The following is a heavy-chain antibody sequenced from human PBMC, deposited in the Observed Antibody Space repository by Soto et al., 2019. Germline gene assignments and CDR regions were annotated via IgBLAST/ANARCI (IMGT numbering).Heavy chain of an antibody. CDR2: IYYSGST. CDR1: GVSISGSRYY. Sequence: KTSETLSLTCTVSGVSISGSRYYWGWIRQPPGRGLEWIGNIYYSGSTFYTPALKSRVTRSVDTSKNQFSLNLNSVTAADTAVYYCARGGIPPSGYGIAYAMDVWGQGTTVTVSS. J-gene: IGHJ6*02. D-gene: IGHD1-26*01. V-gene: IGHV4-39*01. CDR3: ARGGIPPSGYGIAYAMDV.